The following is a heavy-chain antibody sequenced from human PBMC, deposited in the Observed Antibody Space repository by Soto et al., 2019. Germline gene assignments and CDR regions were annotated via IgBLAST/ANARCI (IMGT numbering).Heavy chain of an antibody. J-gene: IGHJ6*02. CDR3: ARTDSSGYSYYYYYGMEV. D-gene: IGHD3-22*01. CDR2: IIPIFATA. CDR1: GGTFSSYA. Sequence: SVKVSCKASGGTFSSYAISWVRQAPGQGLEWMGGIIPIFATANYAQKFQGRVTITADESTSTAYMELSSLRSEDTAVYYCARTDSSGYSYYYYYGMEVWGQGTTVTVSS. V-gene: IGHV1-69*13.